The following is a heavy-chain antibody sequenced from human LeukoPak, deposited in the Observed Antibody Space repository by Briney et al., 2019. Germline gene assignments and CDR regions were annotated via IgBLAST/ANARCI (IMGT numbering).Heavy chain of an antibody. D-gene: IGHD2-2*02. Sequence: GESLKISCKGSGYSFTSYWIGWVRQLPGKGLEWMGIIYPGDSDTRYSPSFQGQVTISADKSISTAYLQWSSLKASDTAMYYCARQKGGYCSSTSCYKADNWFDPWGQGTLVTVSS. CDR1: GYSFTSYW. V-gene: IGHV5-51*01. CDR3: ARQKGGYCSSTSCYKADNWFDP. J-gene: IGHJ5*02. CDR2: IYPGDSDT.